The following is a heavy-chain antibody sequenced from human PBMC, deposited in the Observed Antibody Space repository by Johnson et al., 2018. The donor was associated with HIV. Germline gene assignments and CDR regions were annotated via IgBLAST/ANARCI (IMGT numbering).Heavy chain of an antibody. CDR2: IWYDGSNK. Sequence: QVQLVESGGGVVQPGRSLRLSCAASGFTFSSYGMHWVRQAPGKGLEWVAVIWYDGSNKDYADSVKGRFTISRDNSKNTLYLQMNSLGAEDTAVYYCAKEDYYGSGSYDAFDIWGQGTMVTVSS. J-gene: IGHJ3*02. D-gene: IGHD3-10*01. CDR3: AKEDYYGSGSYDAFDI. V-gene: IGHV3-33*06. CDR1: GFTFSSYG.